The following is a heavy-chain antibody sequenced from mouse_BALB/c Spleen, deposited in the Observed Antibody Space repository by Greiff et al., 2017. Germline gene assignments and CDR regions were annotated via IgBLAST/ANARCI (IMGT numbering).Heavy chain of an antibody. CDR2: ISSGGSYT. Sequence: EVKLMESGGGLVKPGGSLKLSCAASGFTFSSYAMSWVRQSPEKRLEWVAEISSGGSYTYYPDTVTGRFTISRDNAKNTLYLEMSSLRSEDTAMYYCASYGNYGWFAYWGQGTLVTVSA. J-gene: IGHJ3*01. D-gene: IGHD2-1*01. V-gene: IGHV5-9-4*01. CDR1: GFTFSSYA. CDR3: ASYGNYGWFAY.